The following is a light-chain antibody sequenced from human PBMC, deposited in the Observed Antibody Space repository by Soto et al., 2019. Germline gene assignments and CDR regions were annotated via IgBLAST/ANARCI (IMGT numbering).Light chain of an antibody. CDR1: QSVSSN. V-gene: IGKV3-15*01. J-gene: IGKJ2*01. Sequence: EIVMTQSPATLSVSPGERATLSCRASQSVSSNLAWYQQKPGQAPRLLIYGASTRATGIPARFSGSGSGTEFTLTISSLQSEDFAVYYCQQYNNXPXYTXGQGTX. CDR2: GAS. CDR3: QQYNNXPXYT.